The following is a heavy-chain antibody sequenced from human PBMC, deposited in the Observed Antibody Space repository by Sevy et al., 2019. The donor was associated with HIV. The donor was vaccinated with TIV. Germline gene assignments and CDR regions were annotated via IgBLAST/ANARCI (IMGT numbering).Heavy chain of an antibody. CDR1: GGSISSSNW. V-gene: IGHV4-4*02. Sequence: SETLSLTCAVSGGSISSSNWWSWVRQPPGKGLEWIGEIYHSGSTNYNPSLKSRVTISVDKSKNQFSLKLSSVTAADTAGYYCAGRPGRRSSSYCSGGSCYPEPFDYWGQGTLVTVSS. CDR3: AGRPGRRSSSYCSGGSCYPEPFDY. CDR2: IYHSGST. D-gene: IGHD2-15*01. J-gene: IGHJ4*02.